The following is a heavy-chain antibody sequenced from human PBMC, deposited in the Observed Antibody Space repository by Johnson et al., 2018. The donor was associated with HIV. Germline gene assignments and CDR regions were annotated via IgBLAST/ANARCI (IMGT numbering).Heavy chain of an antibody. D-gene: IGHD2-15*01. J-gene: IGHJ3*01. Sequence: VQLVESGGGLVQPGGSLRLSCAASGFTFSNYWMNWVRQAPGKGLEWVANIKQDGSEKYYVDSVKGRFTISRDNAKNSLYLQMNSLRAEDTAVYYCAKERGISGGFDFWGQGTRVTVSS. V-gene: IGHV3-7*01. CDR3: AKERGISGGFDF. CDR1: GFTFSNYW. CDR2: IKQDGSEK.